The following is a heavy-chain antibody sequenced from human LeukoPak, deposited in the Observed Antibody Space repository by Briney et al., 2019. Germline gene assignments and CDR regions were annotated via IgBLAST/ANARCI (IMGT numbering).Heavy chain of an antibody. CDR3: ARGPYSWYGMDV. D-gene: IGHD1-1*01. Sequence: SETLSLTCAVYGGSFSGYYWSWIRQPPGKGLEWIGEINHSGSTNYNPSLKSRVTISVDTSKNQFSLKLSSVTAADTAVYYCARGPYSWYGMDVWGQGTTVTVSS. V-gene: IGHV4-34*01. CDR2: INHSGST. J-gene: IGHJ6*02. CDR1: GGSFSGYY.